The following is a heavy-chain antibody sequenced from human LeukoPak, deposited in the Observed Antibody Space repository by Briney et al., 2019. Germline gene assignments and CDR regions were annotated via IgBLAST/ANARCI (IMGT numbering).Heavy chain of an antibody. CDR1: GFTVSSNY. J-gene: IGHJ4*02. V-gene: IGHV3-53*04. D-gene: IGHD3-10*01. CDR2: IYSGGST. Sequence: GGSLRLCCAASGFTVSSNYMRWVRQAPGKGLEWVSVIYSGGSTYYADSVKGRFTISRHNSKNTLYLQMNSLRAEDTAVYYCARGTPSGAYYFDYWGQGTLVTVSS. CDR3: ARGTPSGAYYFDY.